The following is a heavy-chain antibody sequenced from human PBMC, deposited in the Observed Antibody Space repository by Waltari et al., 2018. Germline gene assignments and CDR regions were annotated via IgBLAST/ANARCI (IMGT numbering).Heavy chain of an antibody. CDR3: ARRAADYYYYYMDV. D-gene: IGHD6-25*01. V-gene: IGHV4-31*03. CDR2: IYYSGST. Sequence: QVQLQESGPGLVKPSQTLSLTCPVPGGSISSGGYYWSWIRQHPGKGLEWIGYIYYSGSTYYNPSLKSRVTISVDTSKNQFSLKLSSVTAADTAVYYCARRAADYYYYYMDVWGKGTTVTVSS. CDR1: GGSISSGGYY. J-gene: IGHJ6*03.